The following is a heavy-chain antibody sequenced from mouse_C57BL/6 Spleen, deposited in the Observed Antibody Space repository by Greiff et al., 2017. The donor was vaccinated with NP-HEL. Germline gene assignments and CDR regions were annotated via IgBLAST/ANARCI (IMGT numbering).Heavy chain of an antibody. CDR2: ISPRDGRT. CDR1: VYTFTSYD. CDR3: ARATGTDVRYFDY. D-gene: IGHD4-1*01. Sequence: QVQLQQSGPELVKPGASVNLSCKASVYTFTSYDINWVKQRPGQGLAWIGWISPRDGRTKYNEKFKGKATLTVDTSSSTAYMELHSLTSEDSAVYFCARATGTDVRYFDYWGQGTTLTVSS. J-gene: IGHJ2*01. V-gene: IGHV1-85*01.